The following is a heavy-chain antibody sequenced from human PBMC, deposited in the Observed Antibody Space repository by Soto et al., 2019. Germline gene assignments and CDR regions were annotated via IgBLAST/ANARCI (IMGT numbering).Heavy chain of an antibody. CDR1: GGTFGSYA. V-gene: IGHV1-69*01. CDR2: IIPIPGTA. D-gene: IGHD2-2*01. Sequence: QVQLVQSGAEVKKPGSSMKVSCKASGGTFGSYAISWVRQAPGQGLEWMGGIIPIPGTANYAQKFQGRVTIAADESTSTAYMEVSSLRSEDTAVYYCVRSQGSSTSLEIYYYYYYGMDVWGQGTTVTVSS. J-gene: IGHJ6*02. CDR3: VRSQGSSTSLEIYYYYYYGMDV.